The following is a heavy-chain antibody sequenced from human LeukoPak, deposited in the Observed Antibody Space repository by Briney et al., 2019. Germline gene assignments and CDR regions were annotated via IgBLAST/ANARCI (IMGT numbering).Heavy chain of an antibody. CDR2: MNPNSGNT. CDR3: VRGIEYCSSTSCYDYYYYMDV. V-gene: IGHV1-8*01. D-gene: IGHD2-2*01. CDR1: GYTFTSYD. J-gene: IGHJ6*03. Sequence: ASVKVSCKASGYTFTSYDINWVRQATGQGLEWMGWMNPNSGNTGYAQKFQGRVTMTRNTSISTAYMELSSLRSEDTAVYYCVRGIEYCSSTSCYDYYYYMDVWGKGTTVTVSS.